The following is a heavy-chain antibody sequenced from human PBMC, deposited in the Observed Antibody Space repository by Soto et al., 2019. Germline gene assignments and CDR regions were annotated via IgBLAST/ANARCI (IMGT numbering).Heavy chain of an antibody. J-gene: IGHJ4*02. CDR2: ISSSGSII. V-gene: IGHV3-11*01. D-gene: IGHD3-22*01. CDR1: GFTFSDYY. CDR3: ARDQGYYESSGYFDY. Sequence: GGSLRLSCAASGFTFSDYYMSWIRQAPGKGLEWVSYISSSGSIIYYADSVKGRFTISRDNAKNSLYLQMNSLRAEDTAVYYCARDQGYYESSGYFDYWRQGTLVTVSS.